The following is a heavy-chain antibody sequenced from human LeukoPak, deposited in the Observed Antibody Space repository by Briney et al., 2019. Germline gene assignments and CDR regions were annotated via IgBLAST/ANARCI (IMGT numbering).Heavy chain of an antibody. CDR1: GYTFTSYY. Sequence: ASVKVSCKASGYTFTSYYMHWVRQAPGQGLESMGIVNPGGGGTSYAPKFQGRVTMTRDTSTTTVYMELSSLRSEDTAVYYCARVKSCGGDCYYFDFWGQGTLVTVSS. V-gene: IGHV1-46*01. CDR2: VNPGGGGT. CDR3: ARVKSCGGDCYYFDF. J-gene: IGHJ4*02. D-gene: IGHD2-21*02.